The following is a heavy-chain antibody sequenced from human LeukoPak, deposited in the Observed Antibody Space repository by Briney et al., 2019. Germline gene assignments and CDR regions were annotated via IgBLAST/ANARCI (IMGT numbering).Heavy chain of an antibody. V-gene: IGHV3-23*01. J-gene: IGHJ4*02. D-gene: IGHD3-3*01. Sequence: GGSLRLSCAASGFTLTGHTMTWLRQAPGKGLEWVSIIGGRDDRTYYADSVKGRFTISRDNSKNILYLQMYSLRAEDTAVYYCAKDPNPFYDFWSGYKWGRGTLVTVSS. CDR3: AKDPNPFYDFWSGYK. CDR2: IGGRDDRT. CDR1: GFTLTGHT.